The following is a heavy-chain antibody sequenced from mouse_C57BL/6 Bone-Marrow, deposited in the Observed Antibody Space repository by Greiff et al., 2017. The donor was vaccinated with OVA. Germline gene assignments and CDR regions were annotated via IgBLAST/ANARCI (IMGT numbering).Heavy chain of an antibody. CDR2: ISYSGST. CDR1: GYSITSGYD. D-gene: IGHD2-3*01. CDR3: ARCYDGYYGYFDY. J-gene: IGHJ2*01. Sequence: VQLQQSGPGMVKPSQSLSLTCTVTGYSITSGYDWHWIRHFPGNKLEWMGYISYSGSTNYNPSLKSRISITHDTSKNHFFLKLNSVTTEDTATYYCARCYDGYYGYFDYWGQGTTLTVSS. V-gene: IGHV3-1*01.